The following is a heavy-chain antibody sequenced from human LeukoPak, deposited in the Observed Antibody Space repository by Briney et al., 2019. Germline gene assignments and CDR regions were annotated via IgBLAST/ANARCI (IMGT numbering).Heavy chain of an antibody. CDR1: GGSISSYY. J-gene: IGHJ6*03. D-gene: IGHD1-26*01. CDR3: ARAVGALEQPYYYYMDV. Sequence: SETLSLTCTVSGGSISSYYWSWIRQPPGKGLEWIGYIYYSGSTKYNPSLKSRITISEDTSKNQFSLKVSSVTAADTAVYYCARAVGALEQPYYYYMDVWGKGTTVTISS. V-gene: IGHV4-59*01. CDR2: IYYSGST.